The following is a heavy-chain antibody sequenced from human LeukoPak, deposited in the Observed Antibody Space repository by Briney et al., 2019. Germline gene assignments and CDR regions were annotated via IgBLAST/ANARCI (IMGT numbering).Heavy chain of an antibody. Sequence: ASVKLSCKASGYTCTGYYMHWVRQAPGQGLEWMGWINPNSGGTNYAQQFQGRVTMTRDTSINTAYMELSRLRSEDTAVYYCARGGYGDRIDYWGQGALVSVSS. J-gene: IGHJ4*02. V-gene: IGHV1-2*02. CDR3: ARGGYGDRIDY. CDR2: INPNSGGT. D-gene: IGHD4-17*01. CDR1: GYTCTGYY.